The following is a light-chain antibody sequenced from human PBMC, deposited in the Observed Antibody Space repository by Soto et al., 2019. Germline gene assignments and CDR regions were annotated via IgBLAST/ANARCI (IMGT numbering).Light chain of an antibody. Sequence: QSALAQPSSVSGSPGQSITISCTGTSTDVGGYNYVSWYQHHPGKGPKLIIYEVNNRPSGVSDRFSGSKSGNKASLTISNLEAEDKSDYYCGSYTSTDTPFVFGTGTKVTV. V-gene: IGLV2-14*01. J-gene: IGLJ1*01. CDR3: GSYTSTDTPFV. CDR1: STDVGGYNY. CDR2: EVN.